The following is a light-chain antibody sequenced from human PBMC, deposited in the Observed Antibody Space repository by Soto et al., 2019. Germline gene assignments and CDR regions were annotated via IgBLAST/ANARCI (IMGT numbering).Light chain of an antibody. CDR1: QSISSY. J-gene: IGKJ3*01. CDR3: HQRRSWPFT. V-gene: IGKV3-11*01. CDR2: DAS. Sequence: EIVLTQSPATLSLSPGERATLSCRASQSISSYLAWYQQKPDQAPRLLIYDASNRATGIPARFSGSGSGTDISLTISSLAPQDLAVYYCHQRRSWPFTFGPGTKVDIK.